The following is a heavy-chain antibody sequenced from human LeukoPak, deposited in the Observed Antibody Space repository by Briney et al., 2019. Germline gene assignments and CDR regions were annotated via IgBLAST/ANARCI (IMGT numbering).Heavy chain of an antibody. CDR3: ARTVAGPRGWFDP. CDR1: GGSISSYY. V-gene: IGHV4-59*08. D-gene: IGHD6-19*01. J-gene: IGHJ5*02. Sequence: SETLSLTCTVSGGSISSYYWSWIRQPPGKGLEWIGYIYYSGSTNYNPSLKSRVTISVDTSKNQFSLKLSSVTAADTAVYYCARTVAGPRGWFDPWGQGTLVTVSS. CDR2: IYYSGST.